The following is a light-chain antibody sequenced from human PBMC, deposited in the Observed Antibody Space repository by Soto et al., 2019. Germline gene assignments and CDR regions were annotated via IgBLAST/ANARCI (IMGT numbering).Light chain of an antibody. CDR3: QKYDNSQFT. V-gene: IGKV1-27*01. CDR1: QGISTH. Sequence: DIQMTKSPSSLSASVGDRVTITCRASQGISTHLAWYQQKLGRIPNLLIYDASTLQSVVPSRFSGRGSGTDFTLTISSLQPEDVATYYCQKYDNSQFTFGPGTKVEIK. J-gene: IGKJ3*01. CDR2: DAS.